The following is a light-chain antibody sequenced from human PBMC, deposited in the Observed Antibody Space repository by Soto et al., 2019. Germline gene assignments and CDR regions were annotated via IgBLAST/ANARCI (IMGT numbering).Light chain of an antibody. Sequence: QSVLTQSPSVSAAPGQKVTISCSGSSSNIGNNYVSWYQQLPGTAPKLLIYDINKRPSGIPDRFSGSKSGTSGTLDITGLQTGDEADYYCATWDGSLPGEVFGGGTKVTVL. CDR1: SSNIGNNY. CDR2: DIN. V-gene: IGLV1-51*01. J-gene: IGLJ2*01. CDR3: ATWDGSLPGEV.